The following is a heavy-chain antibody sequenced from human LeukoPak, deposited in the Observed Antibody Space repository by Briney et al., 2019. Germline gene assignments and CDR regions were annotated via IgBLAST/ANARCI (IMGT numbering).Heavy chain of an antibody. CDR3: AKESSSGWYVRGRIDY. CDR1: GFTFSNHG. J-gene: IGHJ4*02. Sequence: PGGSLRLSCAASGFTFSNHGMQWVRQAPGKGLEWVAFIRYDGTKQFYADSVKGRCTISRDNSKNTLYLQMNSLRAEDTAVYYCAKESSSGWYVRGRIDYWGQGTLVTVSS. D-gene: IGHD6-19*01. CDR2: IRYDGTKQ. V-gene: IGHV3-30*02.